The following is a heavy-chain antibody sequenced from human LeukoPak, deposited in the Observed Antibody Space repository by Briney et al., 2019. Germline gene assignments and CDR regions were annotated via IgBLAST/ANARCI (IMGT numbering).Heavy chain of an antibody. CDR1: GFTFSSYA. CDR2: ISGSGGST. V-gene: IGHV3-23*01. J-gene: IGHJ3*02. CDR3: AKDGASATVVTPDAFDI. Sequence: GGSLRLSCAASGFTFSSYAMSWVRQAPGKGLEWVSAISGSGGSTYYADSVKGRFTISRDNSKNTLYLQMNSLRAGDTAVYYCAKDGASATVVTPDAFDIWGQGTMVTVSS. D-gene: IGHD4-23*01.